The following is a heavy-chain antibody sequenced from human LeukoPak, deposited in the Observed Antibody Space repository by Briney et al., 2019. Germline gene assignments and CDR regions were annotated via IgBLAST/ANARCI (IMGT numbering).Heavy chain of an antibody. CDR2: IYHSGST. D-gene: IGHD3-10*01. V-gene: IGHV4-4*02. J-gene: IGHJ4*02. Sequence: SGTLSLTCAVSGGSIGSSNWRSWVRQPPGKGLEWIGEIYHSGSTNYNPSLKSRVTISVDKSKNQFSLNLTSVTAADTAVYYCARARGLVRGVEPDYWGQGTLVTVSS. CDR3: ARARGLVRGVEPDY. CDR1: GGSIGSSNW.